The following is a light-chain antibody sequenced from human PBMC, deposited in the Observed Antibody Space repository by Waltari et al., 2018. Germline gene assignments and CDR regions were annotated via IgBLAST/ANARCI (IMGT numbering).Light chain of an antibody. CDR3: MQSTIWPYS. V-gene: IGKV2-30*02. CDR1: QSLVHTNGNTF. Sequence: VVLTQSPLSLPGLLEQPAPISSMSNQSLVHTNGNTFLFWIQQRQGQPPRRLIDGSSNRDPGVPDRFSGSGSGTDFTLKISRVEADDVGVYYCMQSTIWPYSFGQGTNLEIK. J-gene: IGKJ2*01. CDR2: GSS.